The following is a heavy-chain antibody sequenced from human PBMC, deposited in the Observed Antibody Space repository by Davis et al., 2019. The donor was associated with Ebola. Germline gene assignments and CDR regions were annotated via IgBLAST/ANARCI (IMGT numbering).Heavy chain of an antibody. Sequence: SVKVSCKASGYTFTSYGISWVRQAPGQGLEWMGGIIPIFGTANYAQKFQSRVTITADKSTSTAYMELSSVRSEDTAVYYCARVRQLVYGMDVWGQGTTVTVSS. CDR2: IIPIFGTA. CDR1: GYTFTSYG. CDR3: ARVRQLVYGMDV. V-gene: IGHV1-69*06. J-gene: IGHJ6*02. D-gene: IGHD6-6*01.